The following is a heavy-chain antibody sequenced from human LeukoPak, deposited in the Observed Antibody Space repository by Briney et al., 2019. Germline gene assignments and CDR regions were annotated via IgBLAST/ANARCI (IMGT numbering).Heavy chain of an antibody. Sequence: SVTLSLTCAVYGGSFSGYYWRWIRQPPGEGLEWIGEINHSGSTNYNPSLKSRVTISVDTSKNQFSLKLSSVTAADTAVYYCARETYYDFWSGWFDPWGQGTLVTVSS. D-gene: IGHD3-3*01. CDR2: INHSGST. J-gene: IGHJ5*02. CDR1: GGSFSGYY. V-gene: IGHV4-34*01. CDR3: ARETYYDFWSGWFDP.